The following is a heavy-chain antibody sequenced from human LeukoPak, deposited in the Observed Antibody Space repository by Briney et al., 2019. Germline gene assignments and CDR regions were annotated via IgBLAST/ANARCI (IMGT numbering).Heavy chain of an antibody. Sequence: GSLRLSCAASGFTFSSYWMSWGRQAPGKGLEWGANIKQDGSEKYYVDSVKGRFPISRDNAKNSLYLQMTSLRAEDTAVYYCARKLEYYYYYGMDVWGQGNTVTVSS. CDR3: ARKLEYYYYYGMDV. J-gene: IGHJ6*02. CDR2: IKQDGSEK. D-gene: IGHD1-7*01. V-gene: IGHV3-7*05. CDR1: GFTFSSYW.